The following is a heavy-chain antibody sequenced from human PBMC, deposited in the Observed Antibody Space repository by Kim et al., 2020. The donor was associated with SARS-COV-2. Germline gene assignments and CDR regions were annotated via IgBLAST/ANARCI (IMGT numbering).Heavy chain of an antibody. Sequence: SETLSLTCTVSGAPISSYYWVWVRQPPGKGLEWMATFFRRGSTSSNPSLKSRVTISADTSNHQFSLQLSSVTAADTAVYYCASWDYSDNAGLVHWGQGTLVTVSS. CDR2: FFRRGST. CDR1: GAPISSYY. V-gene: IGHV4-59*13. CDR3: ASWDYSDNAGLVH. J-gene: IGHJ4*02. D-gene: IGHD4-4*01.